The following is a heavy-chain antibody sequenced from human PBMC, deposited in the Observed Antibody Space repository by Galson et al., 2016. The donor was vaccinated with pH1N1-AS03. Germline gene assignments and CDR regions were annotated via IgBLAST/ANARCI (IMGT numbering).Heavy chain of an antibody. Sequence: SVKVSCKASGYIFTGFHVHWVRQAPGQGLEWMGWINPNSGVTNYAQKFEAWVTMTGDTSISTAYLELYGLKSDDTAVYYCARDPRGPCSSATCATTYYFDMDVWGQGTTVIVSS. V-gene: IGHV1-2*04. CDR2: INPNSGVT. D-gene: IGHD1-26*01. CDR3: ARDPRGPCSSATCATTYYFDMDV. J-gene: IGHJ6*02. CDR1: GYIFTGFH.